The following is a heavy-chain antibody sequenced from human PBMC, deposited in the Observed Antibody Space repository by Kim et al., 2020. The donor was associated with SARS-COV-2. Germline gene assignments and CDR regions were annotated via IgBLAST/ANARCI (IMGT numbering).Heavy chain of an antibody. D-gene: IGHD3-10*01. Sequence: NHNPSLRRRVTISVDTSKNQFSLKLRSVTAADTAVYYCAGTVRGANFDYWGRGALVTVSS. J-gene: IGHJ4*02. CDR3: AGTVRGANFDY. V-gene: IGHV4-4*09.